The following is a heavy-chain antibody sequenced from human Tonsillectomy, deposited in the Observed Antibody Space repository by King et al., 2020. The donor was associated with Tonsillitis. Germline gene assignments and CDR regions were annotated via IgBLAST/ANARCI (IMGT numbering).Heavy chain of an antibody. CDR3: ATEGMGYSYGQDYHYMDV. CDR1: GFTFSSYA. CDR2: ISGGGGST. Sequence: VQLVESGGGLVQPGGSLRLSCAASGFTFSSYAMSWVRQAPGKGLEWGSDISGGGGSTYYADSVKGRFTISRDNSKNTLYLHMSSLRAEDTTVYYCATEGMGYSYGQDYHYMDVWGKGTTVTVSS. V-gene: IGHV3-23*04. J-gene: IGHJ6*03. D-gene: IGHD5-18*01.